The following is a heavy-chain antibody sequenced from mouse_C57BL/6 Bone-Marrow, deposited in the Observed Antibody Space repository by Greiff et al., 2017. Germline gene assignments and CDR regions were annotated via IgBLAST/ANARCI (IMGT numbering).Heavy chain of an antibody. V-gene: IGHV1-55*01. CDR2: IYPGTGST. CDR1: GYTFTSYW. J-gene: IGHJ1*03. CDR3: ARPYYSNYCYFDV. D-gene: IGHD2-5*01. Sequence: QVQLQQPGAELVKPGASVKMSCKASGYTFTSYWITWVKQRPGQGLEWIGDIYPGTGSTNYNEKFKSKATMTVDTSSSTAYMQLSSLTSEDSAVYYCARPYYSNYCYFDVWGTGTTVTVSS.